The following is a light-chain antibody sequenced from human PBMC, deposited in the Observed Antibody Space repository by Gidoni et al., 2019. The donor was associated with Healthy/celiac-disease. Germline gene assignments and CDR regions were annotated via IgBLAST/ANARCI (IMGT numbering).Light chain of an antibody. CDR1: QSVSSSY. CDR2: GAS. Sequence: EIVLTQSPGTLSLSPGERATLSCRASQSVSSSYLAWYQQKPGLAPRLLIYGASSRATGIPDRFSGSGSGTDFTLTISRLEPEDFAVHYCQQYGSSLLTFGGGTKVEIK. CDR3: QQYGSSLLT. V-gene: IGKV3-20*01. J-gene: IGKJ4*01.